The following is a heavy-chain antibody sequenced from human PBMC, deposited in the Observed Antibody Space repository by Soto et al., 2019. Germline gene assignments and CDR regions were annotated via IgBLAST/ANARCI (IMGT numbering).Heavy chain of an antibody. CDR2: IYRYGST. V-gene: IGHV4-4*02. D-gene: IGHD2-21*01. J-gene: IGHJ5*02. CDR3: SGGGRPGQIDWFDP. CDR1: GGSLSSCNW. Sequence: QVQLQESGPRLVKPSGTLSLTCAVYGGSLSSCNWWSWVRQPPGKGLEWIGEIYRYGSTSYNPPLKRGGPMGVDKSSNQTSLRLTLRTDAEQAVVFCSGGGRPGQIDWFDPWGQGILVTVSS.